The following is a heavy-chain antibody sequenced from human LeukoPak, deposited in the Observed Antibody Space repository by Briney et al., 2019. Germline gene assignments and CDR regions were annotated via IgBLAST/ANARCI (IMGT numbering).Heavy chain of an antibody. J-gene: IGHJ5*02. V-gene: IGHV4-34*01. CDR3: ARGRSSSWRWFDP. D-gene: IGHD6-13*01. CDR2: INHSGST. Sequence: SETLSLTCAVYGGSFSGYYWSWIRQPPGKGLEWIGEINHSGSTNYNPSLKSRVTISVDTSKNQFSRKLSSVTAADTAVYYCARGRSSSWRWFDPWGQGTLVTVSS. CDR1: GGSFSGYY.